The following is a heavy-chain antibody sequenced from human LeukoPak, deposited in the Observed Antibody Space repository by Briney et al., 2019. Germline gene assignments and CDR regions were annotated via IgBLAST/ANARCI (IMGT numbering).Heavy chain of an antibody. CDR2: INHSGST. Sequence: SETLSLTCAVYGGSFSGYYWSWIRQPPGKGLEWIGEINHSGSTNYNPSLKSRVTISVDTSKNQFSLKLSSVTAADTAVYYCASQYYGGIHYWGQGTLVTVSS. D-gene: IGHD4-17*01. CDR1: GGSFSGYY. V-gene: IGHV4-34*01. J-gene: IGHJ4*02. CDR3: ASQYYGGIHY.